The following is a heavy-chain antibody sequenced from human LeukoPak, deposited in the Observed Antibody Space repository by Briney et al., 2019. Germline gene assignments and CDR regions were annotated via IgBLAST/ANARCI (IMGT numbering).Heavy chain of an antibody. CDR2: ISSSGSTI. Sequence: PGGSLRLSCAVSGFTFSGYYMSWIRQAPGKGLEWVSYISSSGSTIYYADSVKGRFTISRDNAKNSLYLQMNSLRAEDTAVYYGARFATSTVTTFTYYYYGMDVWGQGTTVTVSS. J-gene: IGHJ6*02. CDR1: GFTFSGYY. V-gene: IGHV3-11*01. CDR3: ARFATSTVTTFTYYYYGMDV. D-gene: IGHD4-17*01.